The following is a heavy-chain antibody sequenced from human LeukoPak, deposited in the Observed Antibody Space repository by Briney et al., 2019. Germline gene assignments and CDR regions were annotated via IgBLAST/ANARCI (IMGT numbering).Heavy chain of an antibody. CDR2: INPSGGST. CDR1: GYNFIDNY. Sequence: ASVKVSCKTSGYNFIDNYMHWVRQAPGQGLEWMGIINPSGGSTSYAQKFQGRVTMTRDTSTSTVYMELSSLRSEDTAVYYCARDMGNSVLWYFDLWGRGTLVTVSS. V-gene: IGHV1-46*01. CDR3: ARDMGNSVLWYFDL. J-gene: IGHJ2*01. D-gene: IGHD4-23*01.